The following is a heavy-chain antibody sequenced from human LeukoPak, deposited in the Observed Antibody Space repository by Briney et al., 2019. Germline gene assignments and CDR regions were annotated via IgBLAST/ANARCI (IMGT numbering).Heavy chain of an antibody. D-gene: IGHD6-19*01. CDR3: ARDGRGAGSPDNLFDP. J-gene: IGHJ5*02. Sequence: PGGSLRLSCAASGFTVSKYSMNSVRQAPGKGLEWVANIKEDGDEKKYVDSVKGRFTISRDNAKESLYLQMNSLRDEDTAVYYCARDGRGAGSPDNLFDPWGQGTLVIVSS. CDR2: IKEDGDEK. V-gene: IGHV3-7*01. CDR1: GFTVSKYS.